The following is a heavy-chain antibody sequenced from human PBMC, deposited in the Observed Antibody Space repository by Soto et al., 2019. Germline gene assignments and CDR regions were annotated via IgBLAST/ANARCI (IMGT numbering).Heavy chain of an antibody. J-gene: IGHJ4*02. CDR1: GGSFNDFY. CDR2: VNHAGGT. D-gene: IGHD2-15*01. CDR3: ARRGRYGGRSYTG. Sequence: QMHIQQWGAGLWKPSETLSLTCAVSGGSFNDFYWNWVRQPPGEGLEWIGEVNHAGGTDYNPSLKSRVTISEDRSKNQLSLRLKSVTVADTATYYCARRGRYGGRSYTGWGQGTLVTVSS. V-gene: IGHV4-34*01.